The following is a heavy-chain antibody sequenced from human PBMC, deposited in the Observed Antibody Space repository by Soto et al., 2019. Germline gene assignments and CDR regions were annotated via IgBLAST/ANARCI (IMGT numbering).Heavy chain of an antibody. CDR1: EFPSRSKT. Sequence: PGGSLRLSCAASEFPSRSKTMTWAPQPPGKGLEWVSSISSSSSYIYYADSVKGRFTISRDNAKNSLYLQMNSLRAEDTAVYYCARGLVLRFLEWLSPLGYWGQGTLVTVSS. J-gene: IGHJ4*02. V-gene: IGHV3-21*01. CDR3: ARGLVLRFLEWLSPLGY. D-gene: IGHD3-3*01. CDR2: ISSSSSYI.